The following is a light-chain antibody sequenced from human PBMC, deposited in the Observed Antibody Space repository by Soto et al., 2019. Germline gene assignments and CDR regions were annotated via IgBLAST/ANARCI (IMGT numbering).Light chain of an antibody. Sequence: QSALTQPPSESSTPGQSVTISCSGGSSNIGTNAVNWYQPLPGTAPKLLIYNNNQRPSGVPDRFSGSKSGTSASLAISGLQSEDEADYYCAAWDDSLNGYVFGTGTKVTVL. CDR2: NNN. CDR3: AAWDDSLNGYV. V-gene: IGLV1-44*01. CDR1: SSNIGTNA. J-gene: IGLJ1*01.